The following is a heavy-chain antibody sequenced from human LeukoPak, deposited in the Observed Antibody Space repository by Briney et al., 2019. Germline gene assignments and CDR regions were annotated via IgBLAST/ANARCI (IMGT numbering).Heavy chain of an antibody. CDR3: ARDSLRTAIAMAGGNWFDP. CDR2: ISAYNGNT. J-gene: IGHJ5*02. CDR1: GYTFTDYY. D-gene: IGHD6-19*01. Sequence: ASVKVSCKTSGYTFTDYYIHWVRQAPGQGLEWMGWISAYNGNTNYAQKLQGRVTMTRDTSTSTVYMELTSLRSEDTAVYYCARDSLRTAIAMAGGNWFDPWGQGTLVTVSP. V-gene: IGHV1-18*04.